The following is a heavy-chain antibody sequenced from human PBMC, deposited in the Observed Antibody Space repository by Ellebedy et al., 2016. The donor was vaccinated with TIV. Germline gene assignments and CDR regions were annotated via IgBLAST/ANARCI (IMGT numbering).Heavy chain of an antibody. D-gene: IGHD3-10*01. V-gene: IGHV3-15*07. J-gene: IGHJ4*02. CDR3: TTTGDLRYPFYFDY. Sequence: PGGSLRLSCAVSHFTFTDAWMNWVRQAPGKGLEWVALINSKSDGGTTNYAAPVKGRFTISRDDSKDTLYLQMNSLKTEDTALYYCTTTGDLRYPFYFDYWGQGALVTVSS. CDR1: HFTFTDAW. CDR2: INSKSDGGTT.